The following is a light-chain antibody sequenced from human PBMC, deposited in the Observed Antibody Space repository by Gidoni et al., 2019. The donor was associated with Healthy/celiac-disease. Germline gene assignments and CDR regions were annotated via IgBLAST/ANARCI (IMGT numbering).Light chain of an antibody. CDR1: SSNIGNNY. J-gene: IGLJ7*01. CDR2: DNN. V-gene: IGLV1-51*01. Sequence: QSVLTPPPSVSAAPGQKVTISCSGSSSNIGNNYVSWYQQLPRTAPKLLIYDNNKRPSGIPDRFSGSKSGTSATLSITGHQTEDEADYYCGTWDSSLSAAVFGGGTQLTVL. CDR3: GTWDSSLSAAV.